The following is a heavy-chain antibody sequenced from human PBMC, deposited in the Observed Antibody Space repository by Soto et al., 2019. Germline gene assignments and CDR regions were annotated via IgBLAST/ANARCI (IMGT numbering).Heavy chain of an antibody. V-gene: IGHV1-69*08. CDR1: GTIFSSYT. CDR3: ARGLGGRMDD. Sequence: QVQLVQSGAEVKKPGSSVRVSCKASGTIFSSYTISWVRQAPGQGLEWMGRIIPILGETNSAQKFQGRATLTADKSTNTAYMQLNSLRLEDTAVYYCARGLGGRMDDWGQGTTVTVSS. J-gene: IGHJ6*02. CDR2: IIPILGET. D-gene: IGHD3-16*01.